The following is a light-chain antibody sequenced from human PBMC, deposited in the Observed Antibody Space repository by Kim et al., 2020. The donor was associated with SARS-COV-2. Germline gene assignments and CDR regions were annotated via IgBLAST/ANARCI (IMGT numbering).Light chain of an antibody. CDR2: GAS. Sequence: EIVLTQSPGTLSSSPGERATLSCRASQSVSGSYLAWYQQKPGQAPRLLIYGASSRATGIPDRFSGSGSGTDFTLTINRLEPEDFAVYYCQQYGSSYTFGQGTKLEI. CDR3: QQYGSSYT. J-gene: IGKJ2*01. V-gene: IGKV3-20*01. CDR1: QSVSGSY.